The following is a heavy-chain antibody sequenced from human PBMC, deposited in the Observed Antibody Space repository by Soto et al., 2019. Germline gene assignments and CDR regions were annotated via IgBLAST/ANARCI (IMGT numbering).Heavy chain of an antibody. CDR1: GFTFSSYG. D-gene: IGHD1-1*01. V-gene: IGHV3-30*03. Sequence: QVQLVESGGGVVQPGRSLRLSCAASGFTFSSYGMHWVRQAPGKGLEWVAVISYDGSNKYYADSVKGRFTISRDNSKNTLYLQMNSLRAEDTAVYHCAYNYALDYWGQGTLVTVSS. CDR2: ISYDGSNK. J-gene: IGHJ4*02. CDR3: AYNYALDY.